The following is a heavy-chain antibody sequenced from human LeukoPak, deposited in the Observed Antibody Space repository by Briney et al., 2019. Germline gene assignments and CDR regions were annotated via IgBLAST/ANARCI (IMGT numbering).Heavy chain of an antibody. D-gene: IGHD3-10*01. V-gene: IGHV4-39*01. CDR1: GGSISSSSYY. CDR2: IYYSVST. CDR3: ARRKYGSGSYYFYYYMDV. J-gene: IGHJ6*03. Sequence: PSETLSLTCTVSGGSISSSSYYWGWIRQPPGKGLEWIGSIYYSVSTYYNPSLKSRVTISVDTSKNQFSLKLSSVTAADTAVYYCARRKYGSGSYYFYYYMDVWGKGTTVTVSS.